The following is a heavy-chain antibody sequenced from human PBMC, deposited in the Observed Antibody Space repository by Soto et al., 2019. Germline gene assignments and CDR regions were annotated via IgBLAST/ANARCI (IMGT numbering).Heavy chain of an antibody. Sequence: SETLSLTCTVSGGSISSGGYYWSWIRQHPGKGLEWIGYIYYSGSTYYNPSLKSRVTISVDTSKNQFSLKLSSVTAADTAVYYCARAPGDQPQFDYWGQGTLVTVSS. CDR3: ARAPGDQPQFDY. V-gene: IGHV4-31*03. CDR2: IYYSGST. J-gene: IGHJ4*02. D-gene: IGHD3-10*01. CDR1: GGSISSGGYY.